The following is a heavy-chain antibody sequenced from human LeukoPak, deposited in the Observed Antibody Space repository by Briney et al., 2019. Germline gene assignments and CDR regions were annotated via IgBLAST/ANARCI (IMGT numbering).Heavy chain of an antibody. CDR3: AREAYDQGFDY. Sequence: GGSLGLSCAASGFTFSSYAMHWVRQAPGKGLEWVAVISYDGSNKYYADSVKGRFTISRDNSKNTLYLQMNSLRAEDTAVYYCAREAYDQGFDYWGQGTLVTVSS. D-gene: IGHD3-22*01. J-gene: IGHJ4*02. CDR2: ISYDGSNK. CDR1: GFTFSSYA. V-gene: IGHV3-30-3*01.